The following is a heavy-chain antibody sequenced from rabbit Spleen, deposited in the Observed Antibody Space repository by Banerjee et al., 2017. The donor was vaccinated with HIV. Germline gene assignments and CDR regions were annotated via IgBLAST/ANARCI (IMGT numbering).Heavy chain of an antibody. V-gene: IGHV1S40*01. Sequence: QSLEESGGDLVKPGASLTLTCTASGFSFGWNDYMCWVRQAPGKGPEWIACIYNGNGNTYYASWVNGRFTISLDNAQNTVTLQMTSLTAADTATYFCARSTIYGDTGDNLWGPGTLVTVS. CDR2: IYNGNGNT. CDR3: ARSTIYGDTGDNL. CDR1: GFSFGWNDY. D-gene: IGHD2-1*01. J-gene: IGHJ4*01.